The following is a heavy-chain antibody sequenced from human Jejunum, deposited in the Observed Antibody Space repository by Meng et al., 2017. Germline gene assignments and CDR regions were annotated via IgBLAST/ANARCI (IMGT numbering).Heavy chain of an antibody. CDR3: ARREWLVRGGMDV. V-gene: IGHV5-51*01. Sequence: GESLKISCKGSGYSFSTYWIGWVRQMPGKGLEWMGIIYTVDSDTRYSPSFQGQVTISVDKSISTAYLQRDSLKASDTAMYYCARREWLVRGGMDVWGQGTTVTVSS. CDR1: GYSFSTYW. J-gene: IGHJ6*02. CDR2: IYTVDSDT. D-gene: IGHD6-19*01.